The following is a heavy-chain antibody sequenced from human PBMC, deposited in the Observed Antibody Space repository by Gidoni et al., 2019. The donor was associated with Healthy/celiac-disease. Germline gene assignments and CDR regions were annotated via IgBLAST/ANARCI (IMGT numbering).Heavy chain of an antibody. V-gene: IGHV3-23*01. Sequence: EVQLLESGGGLVQPGGSLRLSCAASGFTFSSYAMSWVRQAPGKGLEWVSAISGSGGSTYYADSVKGRFTISRDNSKNTLYLQMNSLRAEDTAVYYCANYQWLVLYFQHWGQGTLVTVSS. D-gene: IGHD6-19*01. CDR2: ISGSGGST. CDR3: ANYQWLVLYFQH. J-gene: IGHJ1*01. CDR1: GFTFSSYA.